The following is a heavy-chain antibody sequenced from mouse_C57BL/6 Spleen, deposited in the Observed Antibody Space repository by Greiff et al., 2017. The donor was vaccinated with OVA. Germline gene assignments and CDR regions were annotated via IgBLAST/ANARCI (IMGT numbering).Heavy chain of an antibody. D-gene: IGHD2-14*01. CDR2: IDPSDSYT. V-gene: IGHV1-69*01. J-gene: IGHJ2*01. Sequence: QVQLQQPGAELVMPGASVKLSCKASGYTFTRYWMHWVKQRPGQGLEWIGEIDPSDSYTNYNQKFKGKSTLTVDKSSSTAYMQLSSLTSEDSAVYYCARIGYYSFDYWGQGTTLTVSS. CDR1: GYTFTRYW. CDR3: ARIGYYSFDY.